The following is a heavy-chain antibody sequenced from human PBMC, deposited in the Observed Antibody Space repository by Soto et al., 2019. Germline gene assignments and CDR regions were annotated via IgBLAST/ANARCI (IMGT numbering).Heavy chain of an antibody. CDR1: GGSISSGGYS. J-gene: IGHJ4*02. D-gene: IGHD1-1*01. CDR2: TYHDGVT. V-gene: IGHV4-30-2*01. CDR3: ARRYGYSFDY. Sequence: PSETLSLTCAVSGGSISSGGYSWSWIRQPPGKGLEWIGYTYHDGVTYYNPSLERRVTISIDKSKNQFYLDLNSVTAADTAVYYCARRYGYSFDYWGQGTLVTVSS.